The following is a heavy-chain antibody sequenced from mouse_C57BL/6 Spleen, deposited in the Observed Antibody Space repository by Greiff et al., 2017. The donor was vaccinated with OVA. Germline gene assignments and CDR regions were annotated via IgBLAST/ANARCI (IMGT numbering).Heavy chain of an antibody. CDR3: ARRDYDCGKDY. CDR1: GYTFTTYP. Sequence: QVQLQQPGAELVKPGASVKMSCKASGYTFTTYPITWVKQNPGQGLEWIGNFHPYNGNTNYNEKFKGKATLTVKKSSSTVYLELSRLTSEDSAVYYCARRDYDCGKDYWGQGTTLTVSS. D-gene: IGHD2-4*01. V-gene: IGHV1-47*01. CDR2: FHPYNGNT. J-gene: IGHJ2*01.